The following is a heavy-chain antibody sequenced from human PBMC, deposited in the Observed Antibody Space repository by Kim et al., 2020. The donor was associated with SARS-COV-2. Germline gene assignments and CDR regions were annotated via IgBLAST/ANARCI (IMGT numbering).Heavy chain of an antibody. V-gene: IGHV1-2*02. Sequence: ASVKVSCKASGYTFSGNYIHWVRQAPGQGLEWMGWINPDNGGTNYAQTFQGRVTMTKDASISTAYMELKNLGSDDTAVYYCARDSSLYYYMDVWGKGTTVTVSS. CDR3: ARDSSLYYYMDV. CDR1: GYTFSGNY. J-gene: IGHJ6*03. CDR2: INPDNGGT.